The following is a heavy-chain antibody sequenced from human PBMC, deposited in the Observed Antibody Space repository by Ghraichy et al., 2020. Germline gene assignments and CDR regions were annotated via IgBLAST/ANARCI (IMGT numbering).Heavy chain of an antibody. CDR1: GFTFSSYV. V-gene: IGHV3-23*01. Sequence: GGSLRLSCAASGFTFSSYVMSWVRQAPGKGLEWVSSISANGGTTYYADSVKGRFIISRDNSKDTLYLQMNSLRAEDAAVYYCAKAWGYCSGVTCPSYTWFDPWGQGSLVTVSS. CDR3: AKAWGYCSGVTCPSYTWFDP. CDR2: ISANGGTT. D-gene: IGHD2-15*01. J-gene: IGHJ5*02.